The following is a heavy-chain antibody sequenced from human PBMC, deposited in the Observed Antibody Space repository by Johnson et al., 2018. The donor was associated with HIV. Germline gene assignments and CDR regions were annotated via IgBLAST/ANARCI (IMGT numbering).Heavy chain of an antibody. V-gene: IGHV3-66*01. J-gene: IGHJ3*02. Sequence: VQLVESGGGVVRPGGSLRLSCAASGFTVSSNYMSWVRQAPGKGLEWVSVIYSGGSTYYADSVKGRFTISRDNSKNTLYLQMNSLRAEDTDVDYCAKIMTTDAFDIWGQGTMVTVSS. CDR2: IYSGGST. CDR3: AKIMTTDAFDI. D-gene: IGHD3-16*01. CDR1: GFTVSSNY.